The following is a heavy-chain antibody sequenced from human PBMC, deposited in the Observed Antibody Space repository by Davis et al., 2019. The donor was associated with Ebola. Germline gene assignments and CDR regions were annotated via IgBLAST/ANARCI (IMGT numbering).Heavy chain of an antibody. CDR3: ASSGISHFFYYGLDV. D-gene: IGHD3-3*02. Sequence: MPSETLSLTRTVSGGSISSGGYYWSWIRQHPGKGLEWIGYIYYSGSTYYNPSLKSRVTISVDTSKNQFSLKLRSVTAADTAVYFCASSGISHFFYYGLDVWGQGTTVTVSS. V-gene: IGHV4-31*03. CDR2: IYYSGST. J-gene: IGHJ6*02. CDR1: GGSISSGGYY.